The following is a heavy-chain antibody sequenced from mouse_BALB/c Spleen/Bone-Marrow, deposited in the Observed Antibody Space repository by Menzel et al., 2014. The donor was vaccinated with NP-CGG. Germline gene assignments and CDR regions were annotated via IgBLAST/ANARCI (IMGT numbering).Heavy chain of an antibody. CDR1: GYSFTSYW. V-gene: IGHV1S126*01. CDR3: ASPSDGNPFAY. CDR2: IDPSDSET. Sequence: VKLMESGPQLVRPGASVKISCRASGYSFTSYWMHWVKPRPGQGLEWIGMIDPSDSETRLNQKFKDKATLTVDKSSSTAYMQLSSPTSEDSAVYYCASPSDGNPFAYWGQGTLVTVSA. J-gene: IGHJ3*01. D-gene: IGHD2-1*01.